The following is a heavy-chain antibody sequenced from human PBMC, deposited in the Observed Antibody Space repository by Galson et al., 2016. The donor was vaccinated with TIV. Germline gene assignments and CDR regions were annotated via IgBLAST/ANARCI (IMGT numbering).Heavy chain of an antibody. V-gene: IGHV3-66*02. CDR3: ARDRYYDASGYYYYYYGLDV. CDR1: GIIVGDNY. D-gene: IGHD3-16*01. J-gene: IGHJ6*02. CDR2: IYSGGDT. Sequence: SLRLSCAVSGIIVGDNYMSWVRQAPGKGLEWVSTIYSGGDTYYADSVKGRFTISRDNSKNTLHLHMNSLRAEDTAVYYCARDRYYDASGYYYYYYGLDVWGQGTTVTVSS.